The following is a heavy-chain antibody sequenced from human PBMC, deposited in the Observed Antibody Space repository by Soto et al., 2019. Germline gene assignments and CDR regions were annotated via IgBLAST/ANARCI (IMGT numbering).Heavy chain of an antibody. D-gene: IGHD3-10*01. J-gene: IGHJ4*02. Sequence: GGSLRLSCAASGLTFDDYAMHWVRQAPGKGLEWVSGISWNSGSIGYADSVKGRFTISRDNAKNSLYLQMNSLRAEDTALYYCAKVSPYYGSGSYFDYWGQGTLVTVSS. CDR2: ISWNSGSI. CDR1: GLTFDDYA. CDR3: AKVSPYYGSGSYFDY. V-gene: IGHV3-9*01.